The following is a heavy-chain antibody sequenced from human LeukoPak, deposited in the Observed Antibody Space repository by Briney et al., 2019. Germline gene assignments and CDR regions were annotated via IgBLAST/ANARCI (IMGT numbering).Heavy chain of an antibody. J-gene: IGHJ4*02. CDR3: ARLRVTGIDY. CDR1: GFTFSSYW. Sequence: GGSLRLSCAASGFTFSSYWMYWVRKAPGKGLVWVSRINSDGSSTSYADSVKGRVTISRDNAKNTLYLQINSLRAEDTAVYYCARLRVTGIDYWGQGTLVTVSS. V-gene: IGHV3-74*01. CDR2: INSDGSST. D-gene: IGHD2-21*02.